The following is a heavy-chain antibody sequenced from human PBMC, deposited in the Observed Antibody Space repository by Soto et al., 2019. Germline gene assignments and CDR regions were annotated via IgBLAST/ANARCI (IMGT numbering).Heavy chain of an antibody. J-gene: IGHJ6*02. CDR1: GFSLTTGKMG. V-gene: IGHV2-26*01. D-gene: IGHD4-17*01. CDR3: ARMNVDSYQFYYAMDV. Sequence: GSGPTLVNPTETLTLTCTVSGFSLTTGKMGVSWIRQPPGKALEWLAHIFSDNERSYSTSLQGRLTISKDTSGSQVVLSMTNVDPVDTATYYCARMNVDSYQFYYAMDVWGQGTRSPSP. CDR2: IFSDNER.